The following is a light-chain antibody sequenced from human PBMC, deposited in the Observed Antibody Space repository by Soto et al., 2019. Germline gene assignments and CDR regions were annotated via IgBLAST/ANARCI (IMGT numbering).Light chain of an antibody. Sequence: EIVLTQSPGTLSWSPGERATVSCRASQRVDYSHLAWYQLRPGQAPRLLIYGASTRATGIPDRFSGSGSGTDFSLTIRGLKPEDFAVYYCQQYRMSPNTFGQGTRLEI. CDR2: GAS. CDR3: QQYRMSPNT. V-gene: IGKV3-20*01. CDR1: QRVDYSH. J-gene: IGKJ5*01.